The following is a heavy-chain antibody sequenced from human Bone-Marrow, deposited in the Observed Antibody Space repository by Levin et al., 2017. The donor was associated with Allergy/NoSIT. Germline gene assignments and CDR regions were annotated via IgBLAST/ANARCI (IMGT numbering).Heavy chain of an antibody. J-gene: IGHJ5*02. V-gene: IGHV3-48*03. D-gene: IGHD3-3*01. CDR1: GFNFNSDE. CDR3: AREYTDFGSLTWFDP. CDR2: ISSSGSSR. Sequence: GGSLRLSCVASGFNFNSDEMNWVRQAPGKGLEWISYISSSGSSRYFADSVKGRFSMSRDNAKNSLDLQMDNLRVEDTGVYYCAREYTDFGSLTWFDPWGQGALVIVSS.